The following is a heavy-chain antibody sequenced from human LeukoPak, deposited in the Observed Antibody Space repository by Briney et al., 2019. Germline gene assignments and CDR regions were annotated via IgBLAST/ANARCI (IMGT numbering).Heavy chain of an antibody. D-gene: IGHD4-17*01. Sequence: SETLSLTCTLSGGSISSDYWSWIRQPPGKGLERIGYIDYSGTTNSNPSLRSRVAISVDTSKSQFSLNLSSVTAADTAVYYCARLLRSTTTSALWYFDLWGRGILVTVSS. CDR3: ARLLRSTTTSALWYFDL. J-gene: IGHJ2*01. CDR2: IDYSGTT. CDR1: GGSISSDY. V-gene: IGHV4-59*08.